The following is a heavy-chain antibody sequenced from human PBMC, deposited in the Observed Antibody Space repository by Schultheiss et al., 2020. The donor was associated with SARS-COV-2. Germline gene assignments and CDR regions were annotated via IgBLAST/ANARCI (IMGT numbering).Heavy chain of an antibody. J-gene: IGHJ6*02. CDR3: ASLVTTRISSSYYAMDV. CDR2: IWYDGSNK. D-gene: IGHD4-17*01. V-gene: IGHV3-33*03. CDR1: GFTFSSYG. Sequence: GGSLRLSCAASGFTFSSYGMHWVRQAPGKGLEWVAVIWYDGSNKYYADSVKGRFTISRDNAKNSLYLQMNSLTAEDTAVYYCASLVTTRISSSYYAMDVWGQGTTGTVSS.